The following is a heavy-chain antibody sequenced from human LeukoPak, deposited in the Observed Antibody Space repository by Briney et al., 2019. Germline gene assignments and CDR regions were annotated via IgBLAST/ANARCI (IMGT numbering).Heavy chain of an antibody. D-gene: IGHD5-18*01. CDR1: GFTFSSYA. J-gene: IGHJ4*02. V-gene: IGHV3-23*01. CDR2: ISGSGGST. CDR3: AKPGYSYGYTHYYFDY. Sequence: GGSLRLSCAASGFTFSSYAMSWVRQAPGKGLEWVSAISGSGGSTYYADSVEGRFTISRDNSKNTLYLQMNSLRAEDTAVYYCAKPGYSYGYTHYYFDYWGQGTLVTVSS.